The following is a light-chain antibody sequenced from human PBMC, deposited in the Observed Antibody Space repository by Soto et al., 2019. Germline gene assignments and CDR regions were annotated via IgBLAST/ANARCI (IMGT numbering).Light chain of an antibody. Sequence: QAVLTQSPSVSAAPGQKVTISCSGSSSNIGNNYVSWYQQLPGTAPKLLIYDNNKRPSGIPDRFSGSKSGTSATLGITGLQTGDEADYYCTSYSGITTLGVFGTGTKLTVL. CDR1: SSNIGNNY. CDR3: TSYSGITTLGV. CDR2: DNN. V-gene: IGLV1-51*01. J-gene: IGLJ1*01.